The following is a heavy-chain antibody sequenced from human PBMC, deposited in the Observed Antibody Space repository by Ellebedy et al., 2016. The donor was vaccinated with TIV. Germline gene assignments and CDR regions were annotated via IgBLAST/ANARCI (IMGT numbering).Heavy chain of an antibody. Sequence: GESLKISCAASGFTFSRYWMHWVRQAPGKGLVWVSRINTDGSRTSYEDSLKGRFTISRDNDKNTLYLQMNSLRVDDTAVYYCARVHYIDGWLDTWGQGTLVTVSS. CDR3: ARVHYIDGWLDT. V-gene: IGHV3-74*01. D-gene: IGHD2-2*02. J-gene: IGHJ5*02. CDR2: INTDGSRT. CDR1: GFTFSRYW.